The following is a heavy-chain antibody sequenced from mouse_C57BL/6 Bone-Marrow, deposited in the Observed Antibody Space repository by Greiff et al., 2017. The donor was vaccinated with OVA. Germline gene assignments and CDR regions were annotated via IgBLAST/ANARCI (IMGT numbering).Heavy chain of an antibody. D-gene: IGHD2-5*01. CDR2: INPSTGGT. CDR3: ARYYSTWFAY. J-gene: IGHJ3*01. CDR1: GYSFTGYY. Sequence: EVQLKESGPELVKPGASVKISCKASGYSFTGYYMNWVKQSPEKSLEWIGEINPSTGGTTYNQKFKAKATLTVDKSSSTAYMQLKSLTSEDSAVYYCARYYSTWFAYWGQGTLVTVSA. V-gene: IGHV1-42*01.